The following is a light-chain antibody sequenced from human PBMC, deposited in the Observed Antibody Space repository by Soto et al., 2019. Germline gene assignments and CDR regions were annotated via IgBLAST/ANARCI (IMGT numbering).Light chain of an antibody. CDR3: QQYDSSPHT. Sequence: EIVLTQSPGTLSLSPGERATLSCRASQSVSSSFLAWYQQKPGQAPRLLIYGASSRATGIPDRFSGSGSGTDFTLTISRLEPEDFAVYYCQQYDSSPHTCGGGTKVEIK. V-gene: IGKV3-20*01. J-gene: IGKJ4*01. CDR1: QSVSSSF. CDR2: GAS.